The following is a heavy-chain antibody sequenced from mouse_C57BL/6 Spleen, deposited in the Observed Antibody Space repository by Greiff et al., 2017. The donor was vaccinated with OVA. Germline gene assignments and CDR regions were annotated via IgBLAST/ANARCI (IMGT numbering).Heavy chain of an antibody. V-gene: IGHV1-26*01. J-gene: IGHJ3*01. Sequence: EVLLQQSGPELVKPGASVTISCKASGYTFTDYYMNWVQQSHGKSLEWIGDINPNNGGTSYNQKFKGKVTLTVDKSSSTAYMELRSLTSEDSAVYYCARGRDYSWFAYWGQGTLVTVSA. CDR3: ARGRDYSWFAY. CDR2: INPNNGGT. D-gene: IGHD1-1*01. CDR1: GYTFTDYY.